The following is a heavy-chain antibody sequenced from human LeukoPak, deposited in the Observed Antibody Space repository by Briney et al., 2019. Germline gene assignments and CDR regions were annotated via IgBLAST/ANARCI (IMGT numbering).Heavy chain of an antibody. V-gene: IGHV1-2*02. D-gene: IGHD6-13*01. Sequence: ASVKVSCKASGYXFTGYYMHWVRQAPGQGLKWMGWINPNSGGTNYAQKFQGRVTMTRDTSISTAYMELSRLRSDDTAVYYCASKVPIAAAGTPGGDYYYGMDVWGQGTTVTVSS. CDR1: GYXFTGYY. J-gene: IGHJ6*02. CDR2: INPNSGGT. CDR3: ASKVPIAAAGTPGGDYYYGMDV.